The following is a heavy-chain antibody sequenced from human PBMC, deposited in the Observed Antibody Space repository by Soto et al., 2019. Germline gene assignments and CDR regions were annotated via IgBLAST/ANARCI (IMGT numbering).Heavy chain of an antibody. Sequence: QVQLVESXXGVVXXGXSLRLSCAASGFTFSSYAMHWVRQAPGKGLEWVAVISYDGSTKYYADSVKGRFTISRDNSKNTLYLQLNSLRAEDTAVYYCARDMLRYSSGSGDYWGQGTLVTVSS. CDR1: GFTFSSYA. J-gene: IGHJ4*02. CDR3: ARDMLRYSSGSGDY. V-gene: IGHV3-30-3*01. D-gene: IGHD6-19*01. CDR2: ISYDGSTK.